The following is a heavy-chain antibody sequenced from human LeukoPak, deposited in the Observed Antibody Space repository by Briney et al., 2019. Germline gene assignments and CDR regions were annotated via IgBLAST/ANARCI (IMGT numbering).Heavy chain of an antibody. CDR2: VYYSGRT. V-gene: IGHV4-59*01. CDR1: GGSINTYY. CDR3: ARLGLGDEACWFDP. D-gene: IGHD3-10*01. J-gene: IGHJ5*02. Sequence: SETLSLTCTVSGGSINTYYWSWIWQPPGKGLEWIGFVYYSGRTSYNPSLKSRVTISVDTSKSQFSLRLSSVTAAATAMYYCARLGLGDEACWFDPWGQGTLVTVSS.